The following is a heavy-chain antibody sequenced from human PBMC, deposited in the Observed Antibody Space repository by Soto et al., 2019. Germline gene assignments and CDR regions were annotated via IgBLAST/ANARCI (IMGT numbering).Heavy chain of an antibody. CDR3: AKDVGQWVETFDY. D-gene: IGHD6-19*01. Sequence: GGSLRLSCAGSGFTLTRSAVSWVRQAPGKGLEWVSGISAGGGGTYYADSVKGRFTISRDVAKNTVYLQMNGLRVEDTAVYYCAKDVGQWVETFDYWGQGTLVTVSS. CDR2: ISAGGGGT. CDR1: GFTLTRSA. J-gene: IGHJ4*02. V-gene: IGHV3-23*01.